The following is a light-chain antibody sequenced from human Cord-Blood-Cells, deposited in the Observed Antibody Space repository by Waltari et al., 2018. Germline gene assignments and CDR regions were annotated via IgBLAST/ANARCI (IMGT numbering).Light chain of an antibody. CDR3: QQYGSSPWT. Sequence: EIVLTQSPGTLSLSPGERATLSCRASQSVSSSYLAWYQQKPGQAPRLLIYGASSRATGNTDRVSGSGSGTDFTLTISRLEPEDFAVYYCQQYGSSPWTFGQGTKVEIK. CDR1: QSVSSSY. J-gene: IGKJ1*01. V-gene: IGKV3-20*01. CDR2: GAS.